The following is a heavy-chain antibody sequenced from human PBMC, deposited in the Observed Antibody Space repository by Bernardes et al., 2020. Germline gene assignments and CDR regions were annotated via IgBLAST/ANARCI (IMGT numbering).Heavy chain of an antibody. CDR1: GYTLTALS. Sequence: ASVKVSCKVSGYTLTALSMHWVRQAPGKGLEWMGGFDPEDGETIYAQKFQGRVTMTEDTSTDTAYMELSSLRSEDTAVYYCATDTLRDSSGWYEPNWYFDLWGRGTLVTGSS. CDR2: FDPEDGET. V-gene: IGHV1-24*01. D-gene: IGHD6-19*01. CDR3: ATDTLRDSSGWYEPNWYFDL. J-gene: IGHJ2*01.